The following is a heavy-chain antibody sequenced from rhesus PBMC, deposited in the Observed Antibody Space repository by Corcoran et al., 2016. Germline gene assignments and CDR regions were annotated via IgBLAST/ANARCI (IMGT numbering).Heavy chain of an antibody. CDR1: GGSISSSNW. V-gene: IGHV4-93*02. D-gene: IGHD1-32*01. Sequence: QVQLQESGPAVVKPSETLSLICAVSGGSISSSNWWDWIRQSPGKGLEWIGGFDGTAASTVNRPSLKSRVTLSIDTSKNQFSLNLSSLTAADTAVYYCARGIYYFDYWGQGVLVTVSS. CDR2: FDGTAAST. J-gene: IGHJ4*01. CDR3: ARGIYYFDY.